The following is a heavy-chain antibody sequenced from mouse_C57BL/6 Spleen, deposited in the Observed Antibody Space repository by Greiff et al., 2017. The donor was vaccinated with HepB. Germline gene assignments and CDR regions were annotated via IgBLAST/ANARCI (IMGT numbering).Heavy chain of an antibody. V-gene: IGHV1-82*01. CDR3: ARDDYGRGDY. CDR2: IYPGDGDT. CDR1: GYAFSSSW. Sequence: QVQLQQSGPELVKPGASVKISCKASGYAFSSSWMNWVKQRPGKGLEWIGRIYPGDGDTNYNGKFKGKATLTADKSSSTAYMQRSSLTSEDSAVYFCARDDYGRGDYWGQGTTLTVSS. J-gene: IGHJ2*01. D-gene: IGHD1-1*01.